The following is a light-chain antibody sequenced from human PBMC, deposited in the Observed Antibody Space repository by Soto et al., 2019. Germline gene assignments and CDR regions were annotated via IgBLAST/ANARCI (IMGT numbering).Light chain of an antibody. J-gene: IGLJ2*01. V-gene: IGLV2-14*01. CDR2: EVT. Sequence: QSALTQPASVSGSPGQSITISCTGTSSDVGGYNYVSWYQQHPGKAPKLVIYEVTKRPSGVSNRFSGSKSGNTASLTISGLHAEDETDYYCSSYTSTNHVVFGGGTKLTVL. CDR1: SSDVGGYNY. CDR3: SSYTSTNHVV.